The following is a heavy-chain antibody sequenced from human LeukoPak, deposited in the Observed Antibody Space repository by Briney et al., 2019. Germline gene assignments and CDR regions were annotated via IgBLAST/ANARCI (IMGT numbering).Heavy chain of an antibody. J-gene: IGHJ4*02. D-gene: IGHD4-23*01. CDR2: INPNSGGT. CDR1: GYTFTGYY. Sequence: GASVKVSCKASGYTFTGYYMHWVRQAPGQGLEWMGWINPNSGGTNYAQKFQGRVTMTRDTSISTAYMELRSLRSDDTAVYYCARELLDHYGGNSYFDYWGQGTLVTVSS. CDR3: ARELLDHYGGNSYFDY. V-gene: IGHV1-2*02.